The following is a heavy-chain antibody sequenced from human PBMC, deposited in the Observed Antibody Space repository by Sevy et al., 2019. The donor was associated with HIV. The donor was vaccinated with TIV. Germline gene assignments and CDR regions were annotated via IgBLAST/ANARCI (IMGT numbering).Heavy chain of an antibody. D-gene: IGHD2-15*01. Sequence: GGSLRLSCAASGFTFSDYGMNWFRQAPGRGLEWVAVISYAGSNKYYSDSVKGRFTISRDNSKDTLFLQMNSLRAEDTAVYYCAKVRCRFCSGGSSYYFDNWGQGTLVTVSS. CDR1: GFTFSDYG. J-gene: IGHJ4*02. CDR3: AKVRCRFCSGGSSYYFDN. CDR2: ISYAGSNK. V-gene: IGHV3-30*18.